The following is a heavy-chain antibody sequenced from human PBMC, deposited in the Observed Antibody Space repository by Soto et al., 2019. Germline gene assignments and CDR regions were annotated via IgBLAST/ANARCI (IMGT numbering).Heavy chain of an antibody. J-gene: IGHJ3*02. CDR3: ENYGGWNDNVLDI. V-gene: IGHV4-59*08. Sequence: PGKGLEWIGYIYYSGSTNYNPSLKSRVTISVDTSKNQFSLKLSSVTAADTAVYYGENYGGWNDNVLDIWRQGSMVIVSS. D-gene: IGHD1-1*01. CDR2: IYYSGST.